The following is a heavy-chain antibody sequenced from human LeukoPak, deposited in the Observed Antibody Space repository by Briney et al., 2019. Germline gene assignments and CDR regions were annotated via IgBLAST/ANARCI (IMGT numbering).Heavy chain of an antibody. CDR2: IYYSGST. CDR1: GGANSSGGYY. CDR3: ARVYSYGYGIDP. V-gene: IGHV4-31*03. Sequence: SDTLSLTCTVSGGANSSGGYYWSRLPQHPGKGLEWIGYIYYSGSTYYNPSLKSRVTISVDTSKNQFSLKLSSVTAADTAVYYCARVYSYGYGIDPWGQGSLVTVSS. J-gene: IGHJ5*02. D-gene: IGHD5-18*01.